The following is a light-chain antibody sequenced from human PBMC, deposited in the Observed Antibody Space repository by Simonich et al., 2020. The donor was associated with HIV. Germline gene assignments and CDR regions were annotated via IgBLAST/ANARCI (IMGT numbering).Light chain of an antibody. J-gene: IGKJ3*01. CDR2: GAS. CDR1: QSVSSSY. Sequence: EIVLTQSPGTLSLSPGERATLSCRASQSVSSSYLAWYQQKPGQAPRLLIYGASSRATGFPDRFSGRGSGTDFTLTISRLEPEDVAVYYCHQYNKWPPGFTFGPGTKVDIK. V-gene: IGKV3-20*01. CDR3: HQYNKWPPGFT.